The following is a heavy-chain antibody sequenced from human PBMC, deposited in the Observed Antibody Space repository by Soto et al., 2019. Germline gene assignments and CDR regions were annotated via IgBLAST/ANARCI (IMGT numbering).Heavy chain of an antibody. D-gene: IGHD6-6*01. V-gene: IGHV3-15*01. CDR3: TTISAPTWVNTAARGPSR. CDR1: GFTFSNAW. J-gene: IGHJ4*02. Sequence: GGSLRLSCAASGFTFSNAWMSWVRQAPGKGLEWVGRIKIKTDGGTTDYAAPVKGRFTISRDDSKNTLYLQMNSLKTEDTAVYYCTTISAPTWVNTAARGPSRWGQGTLVTVSS. CDR2: IKIKTDGGTT.